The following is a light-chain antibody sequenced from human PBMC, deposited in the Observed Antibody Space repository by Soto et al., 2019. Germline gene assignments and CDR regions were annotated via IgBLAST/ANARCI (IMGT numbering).Light chain of an antibody. CDR3: QQYGNSPRWT. V-gene: IGKV3-20*01. J-gene: IGKJ1*01. Sequence: EIVVTQSPGTLSLSPGERATLSCRASQSVSNSYLAWYQQKPGQAPRLLIYGASSRATGIPDRFSGSGSGTNFTLTISRLEPEDFAVYYCQQYGNSPRWTFGQGTKVESK. CDR2: GAS. CDR1: QSVSNSY.